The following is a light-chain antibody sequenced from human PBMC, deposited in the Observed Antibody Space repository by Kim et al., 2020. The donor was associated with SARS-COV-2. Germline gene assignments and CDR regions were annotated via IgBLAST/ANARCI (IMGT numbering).Light chain of an antibody. J-gene: IGKJ1*01. V-gene: IGKV3-15*01. CDR2: GAS. CDR1: QSVSSS. Sequence: LSPGERVTLSCRASQSVSSSLAWYQQKHGQAPRLLIYGASTRATGIPARYSGSGSGTEFTLTITSLQSEDFAVYYCQQYNSWPLTFGQGTKVDIK. CDR3: QQYNSWPLT.